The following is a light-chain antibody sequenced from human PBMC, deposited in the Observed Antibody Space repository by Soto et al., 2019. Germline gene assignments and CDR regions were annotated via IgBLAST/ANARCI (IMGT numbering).Light chain of an antibody. CDR1: QNIGSN. CDR3: QQYNNWPPYT. Sequence: EVVMTQSPATLSASPGERVILSCRASQNIGSNLAWYQQRPGLAPRLLMYGASTRATETPARFSGSGSATDFTLTISSLQSEDFAVYYCQQYNNWPPYTFGQGTKLEIK. J-gene: IGKJ2*01. V-gene: IGKV3-15*01. CDR2: GAS.